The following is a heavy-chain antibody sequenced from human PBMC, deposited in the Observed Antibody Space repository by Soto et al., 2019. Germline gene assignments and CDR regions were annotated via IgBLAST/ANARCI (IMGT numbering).Heavy chain of an antibody. Sequence: ASVKVSCKASGYTFTSYAMHWVRQAPGQRLEWLGWINAGNGNTKYSQKFQGRVTITRDTSASTAYMVLSSLRSEETAVYYCVRHPPPYSWNDGPSPSHEAFDIWGQGIMVTVSS. CDR3: VRHPPPYSWNDGPSPSHEAFDI. D-gene: IGHD1-1*01. CDR2: INAGNGNT. V-gene: IGHV1-3*01. J-gene: IGHJ3*02. CDR1: GYTFTSYA.